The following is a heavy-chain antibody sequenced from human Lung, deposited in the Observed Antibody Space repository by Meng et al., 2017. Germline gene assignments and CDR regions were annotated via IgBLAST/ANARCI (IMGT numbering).Heavy chain of an antibody. CDR3: ARGPTTMAHDFDY. CDR2: INHSGST. Sequence: LRLWCYVSLMPPRALAPPSVVARGPFSNNSWSWIRRPPGKGLKCIGEINHSGSTNYTPPLESRATISVDTSQNTLSLKLSSVTAADSAVYSCARGPTTMAHDFDYWGQGTLVTVSS. J-gene: IGHJ4*02. CDR1: RGPFSNNS. D-gene: IGHD4-11*01. V-gene: IGHV4-34*01.